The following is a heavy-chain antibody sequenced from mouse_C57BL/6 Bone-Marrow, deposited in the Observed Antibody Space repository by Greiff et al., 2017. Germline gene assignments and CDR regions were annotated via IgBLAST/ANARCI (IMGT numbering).Heavy chain of an antibody. CDR3: ARGGYAFAY. Sequence: FQLQQPGAELVKPGASVKLSCKASGYTFTSYWMQWVKQRPGQGLEWIGEIDPSDSYTNYNQKFKGKATLTVDTSSSTAYMQLSSLTSEDSAVYYCARGGYAFAYWGQGTLVTVSA. V-gene: IGHV1-50*01. J-gene: IGHJ3*01. D-gene: IGHD2-2*01. CDR1: GYTFTSYW. CDR2: IDPSDSYT.